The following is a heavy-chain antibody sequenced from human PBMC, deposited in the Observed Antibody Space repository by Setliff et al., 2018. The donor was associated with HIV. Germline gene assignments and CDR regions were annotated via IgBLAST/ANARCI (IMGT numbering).Heavy chain of an antibody. Sequence: SETLSLTCTVSGDSTSSGSYYWSWIRQHPGKGLEWIGYIHYSGSTHYNPSLDSRLPISVDTSQNRFSLKLSSVTAADTAVYFCARAHHDFWSGYCPFDYWGQGTLVTVSS. V-gene: IGHV4-31*03. D-gene: IGHD3-3*01. CDR1: GDSTSSGSYY. CDR2: IHYSGST. CDR3: ARAHHDFWSGYCPFDY. J-gene: IGHJ4*02.